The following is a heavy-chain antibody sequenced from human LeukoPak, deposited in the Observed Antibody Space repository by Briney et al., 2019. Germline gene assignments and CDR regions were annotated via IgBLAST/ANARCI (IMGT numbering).Heavy chain of an antibody. CDR1: GFTFSRYD. V-gene: IGHV3-21*01. CDR3: ARDQTWFDP. CDR2: ISSSSSYI. J-gene: IGHJ5*02. Sequence: PGGSLRLSCAASGFTFSRYDMSWVRQAPGKGLEWVSSISSSSSYIYQADSVKGRFTISRDNAKNSLFLQMNSLSAEDTAVYYCARDQTWFDPWGQGTLVTVSS.